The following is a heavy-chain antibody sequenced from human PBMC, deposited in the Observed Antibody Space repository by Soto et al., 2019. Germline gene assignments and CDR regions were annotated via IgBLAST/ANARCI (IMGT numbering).Heavy chain of an antibody. Sequence: SETLSLTCAVSGGSFTSNNWWTWVRQPPGQGLEWIGEIYRTGSTNYNPSLKSRVTISLDKSENQFSLKVTSLTAADTAVYYCASRDPGNSVDYWGQGTLVTAP. CDR3: ASRDPGNSVDY. D-gene: IGHD5-12*01. V-gene: IGHV4-4*02. J-gene: IGHJ4*02. CDR1: GGSFTSNNW. CDR2: IYRTGST.